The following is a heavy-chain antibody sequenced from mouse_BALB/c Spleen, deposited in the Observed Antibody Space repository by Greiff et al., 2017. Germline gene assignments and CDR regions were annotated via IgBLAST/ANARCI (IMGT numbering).Heavy chain of an antibody. CDR2: IDTSDSYT. V-gene: IGHV1-69*01. Sequence: QVHVKQPGAELVMPGASVKMSCKASGYTFTDYWMHWVKQRPGQGLEWIGAIDTSDSYTSYNQKFKGKATLTVDESSSTAYMQLSSLTSEDSAVYYCARWTFYFDYWGQGTTLTVSS. CDR1: GYTFTDYW. CDR3: ARWTFYFDY. J-gene: IGHJ2*01.